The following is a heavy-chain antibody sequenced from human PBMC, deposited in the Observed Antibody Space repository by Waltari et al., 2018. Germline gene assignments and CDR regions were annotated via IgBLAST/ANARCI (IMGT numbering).Heavy chain of an antibody. V-gene: IGHV3-23*01. D-gene: IGHD5-12*01. CDR3: AKDLWLPHDY. CDR2: ISNSGGTT. J-gene: IGHJ4*02. Sequence: EVQLLESGGGLVQPGGSLRLSCAASGFTFSSYAMGWVRQAPGKGLEWVSDISNSGGTTYYADSVKGRFTISRDNSKNTMYLQMNSLRVEDTAVYYCAKDLWLPHDYWGQGTLVTVSS. CDR1: GFTFSSYA.